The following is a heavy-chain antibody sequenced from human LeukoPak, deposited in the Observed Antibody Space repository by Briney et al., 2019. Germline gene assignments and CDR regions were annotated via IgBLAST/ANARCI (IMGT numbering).Heavy chain of an antibody. V-gene: IGHV4-34*01. J-gene: IGHJ5*02. CDR1: GGSFSGYY. D-gene: IGHD6-19*01. CDR2: VNHSGGT. Sequence: PSETLSLTCAVYGGSFSGYYWSWIRQPPRKGLEWIGEVNHSGGTNYNPPLKSRVTISLEESKNQFSLKLSCAAAAATAVFYCARHVAVAGPFNPGGQGTRATASS. CDR3: ARHVAVAGPFNP.